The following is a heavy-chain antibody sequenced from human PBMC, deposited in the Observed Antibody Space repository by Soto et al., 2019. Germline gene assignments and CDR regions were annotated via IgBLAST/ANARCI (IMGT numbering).Heavy chain of an antibody. Sequence: QVQLVQSGAEVKTPGASVKVSCKASGYTFATYDMNWVRQAPGQGLEWMGWMNPNSGNTGYAQKCQGRLSMTRDSALSVAHRELSSLRNEDTAVYYCARSDGYNFNWLDSWGQGTLVTVSA. CDR3: ARSDGYNFNWLDS. V-gene: IGHV1-8*01. J-gene: IGHJ5*01. CDR2: MNPNSGNT. D-gene: IGHD2-21*01. CDR1: GYTFATYD.